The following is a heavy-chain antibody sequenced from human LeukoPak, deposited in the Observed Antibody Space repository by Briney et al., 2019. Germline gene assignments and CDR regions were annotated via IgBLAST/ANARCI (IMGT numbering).Heavy chain of an antibody. CDR2: ISSSSSYI. J-gene: IGHJ4*02. CDR1: GFTFSSYS. Sequence: PGGSLRLSCAASGFTFSSYSMNWVRQAPGKGLEWVSSISSSSSYIYYADSVKGRFTISRDNAKNSLYLQMNSLRAEDTAVYYCARVGYIDEGIDYWGQGTLVTVSS. D-gene: IGHD5-24*01. CDR3: ARVGYIDEGIDY. V-gene: IGHV3-21*01.